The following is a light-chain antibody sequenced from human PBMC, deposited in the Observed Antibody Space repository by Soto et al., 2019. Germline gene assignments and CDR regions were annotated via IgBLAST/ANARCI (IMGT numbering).Light chain of an antibody. J-gene: IGKJ1*01. CDR3: QQYGSSRT. Sequence: DIQMTQSPSTLSASVGDTVTITCRASQTISSWLAWYQQKPGKAPKLLIYDASSLESGVPSRFSGSGSGTDFTLTISRLEPEDSAVYYCQQYGSSRTFGQGTKVDIK. CDR2: DAS. CDR1: QTISSW. V-gene: IGKV1-5*01.